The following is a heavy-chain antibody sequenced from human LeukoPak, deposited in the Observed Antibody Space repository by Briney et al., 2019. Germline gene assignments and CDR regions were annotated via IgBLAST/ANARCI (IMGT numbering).Heavy chain of an antibody. CDR3: ARSPPGLIYMDV. J-gene: IGHJ6*03. Sequence: SVKVSCEASGGTFSSYAISWVRQAPGQGFEWMGGFIPIFGTANYAQNFQGRVMITADESTSTAYMELSSLRSEDTAVYYCARSPPGLIYMDVWGKGTTVSVSS. CDR1: GGTFSSYA. V-gene: IGHV1-69*01. D-gene: IGHD3/OR15-3a*01. CDR2: FIPIFGTA.